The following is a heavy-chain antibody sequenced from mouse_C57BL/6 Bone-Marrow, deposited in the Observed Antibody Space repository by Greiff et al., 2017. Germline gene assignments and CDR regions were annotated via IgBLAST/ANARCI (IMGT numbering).Heavy chain of an antibody. Sequence: VQLQQSGAELARPGASVKMSCKASGYTFTSYTMHWVKQRTGQGLEWIGYINPSSGYTKYNQKFKDKATLTADKSSSTAYMQLSSLTSEDSAVYYCARRVGPYYYAMDYWGQGTSVTVSS. D-gene: IGHD4-1*01. V-gene: IGHV1-4*01. CDR2: INPSSGYT. J-gene: IGHJ4*01. CDR3: ARRVGPYYYAMDY. CDR1: GYTFTSYT.